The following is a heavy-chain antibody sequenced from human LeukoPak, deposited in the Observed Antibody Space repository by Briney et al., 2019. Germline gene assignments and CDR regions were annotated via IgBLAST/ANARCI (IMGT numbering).Heavy chain of an antibody. J-gene: IGHJ4*02. Sequence: SETLSLTCPVSGGPNSSYQRNRIRQPPRKGTEWNGRIYTSGSTNYNPSLKSRVTMSVDTSKNQFSLKLSSVTAADTAVYYCARDGSIVGANSFDYWGQGTLVTVSS. CDR3: ARDGSIVGANSFDY. V-gene: IGHV4-4*07. CDR2: IYTSGST. CDR1: GGPNSSYQ. D-gene: IGHD1-26*01.